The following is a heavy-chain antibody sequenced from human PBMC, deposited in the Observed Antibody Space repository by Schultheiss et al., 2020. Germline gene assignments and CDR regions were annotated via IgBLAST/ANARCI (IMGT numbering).Heavy chain of an antibody. CDR2: IYYSGST. Sequence: TLSRTCTVSGGSISSGGYYWSWIRQHPGKGLEWIGYIYYSGSTNYNPSLKSRVTMSVDTSKNQFSLKLSSVTAADTAVYYCARDGWNYGYYYYGMDVWGQGTTVTVSS. D-gene: IGHD1-7*01. CDR3: ARDGWNYGYYYYGMDV. V-gene: IGHV4-61*08. CDR1: GGSISSGGYY. J-gene: IGHJ6*02.